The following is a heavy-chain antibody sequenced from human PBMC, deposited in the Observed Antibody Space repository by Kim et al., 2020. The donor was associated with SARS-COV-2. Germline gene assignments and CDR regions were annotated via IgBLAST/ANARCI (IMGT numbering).Heavy chain of an antibody. CDR1: DDSLSSSLNSDSYY. CDR2: IFSSGST. J-gene: IGHJ4*02. D-gene: IGHD5-12*01. V-gene: IGHV4-61*02. Sequence: SETLSLTCTVSDDSLSSSLNSDSYYWSWVRQPAGRGLEWIGRIFSSGSTNYNPSLKSRVTISIDTSKNQFSLKLTSVTAADTAVYYCARVGLAGYGGVDYWGQGTLVTVSS. CDR3: ARVGLAGYGGVDY.